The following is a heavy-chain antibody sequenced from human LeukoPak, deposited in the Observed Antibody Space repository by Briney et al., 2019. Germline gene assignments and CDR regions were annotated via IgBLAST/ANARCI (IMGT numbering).Heavy chain of an antibody. Sequence: ASVKVSCKVSGYTLTELSMHWVRQAPGKGLEWKGGFDPEDGETIYAQKFQGRVTMTEDTSTDTAYMELSSLRSEDTAMYYCARRRDERGYKDIFDIWGQGTMVTVSS. J-gene: IGHJ3*02. CDR2: FDPEDGET. D-gene: IGHD5-18*01. CDR1: GYTLTELS. V-gene: IGHV1-24*01. CDR3: ARRRDERGYKDIFDI.